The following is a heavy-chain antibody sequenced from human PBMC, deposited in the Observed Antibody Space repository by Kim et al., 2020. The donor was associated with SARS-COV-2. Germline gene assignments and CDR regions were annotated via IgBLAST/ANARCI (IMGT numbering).Heavy chain of an antibody. CDR3: AKSPPGNWNDGSLKSFDS. V-gene: IGHV3-23*01. CDR2: VTGSGAST. J-gene: IGHJ4*02. CDR1: SNYA. D-gene: IGHD1-1*01. Sequence: SNYAMTWVRQAPGKGLECVSTVTGSGASTYYADSVKGRFTISRDNSKNTLYLQMNSLRAEDTAVYYCAKSPPGNWNDGSLKSFDSWGQGTLAT.